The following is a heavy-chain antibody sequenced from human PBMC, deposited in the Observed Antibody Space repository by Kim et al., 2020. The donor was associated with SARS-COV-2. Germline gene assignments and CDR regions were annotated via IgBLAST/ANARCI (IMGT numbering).Heavy chain of an antibody. V-gene: IGHV3-7*03. Sequence: GGSLRLSCEDSGSGFKFHKFWMNWVRQAPGKGLEWVANIKGDGSEKYFVDSVKGRFAISRDNAKKSLYLQMNSLRVEDTGMYYCFYGHYSGRWGQGTQVTVSS. CDR1: GFKFHKFW. D-gene: IGHD2-21*01. J-gene: IGHJ4*02. CDR3: FYGHYSGR. CDR2: IKGDGSEK.